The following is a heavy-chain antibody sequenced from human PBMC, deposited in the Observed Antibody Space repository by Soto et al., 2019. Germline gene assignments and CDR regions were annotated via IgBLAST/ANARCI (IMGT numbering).Heavy chain of an antibody. Sequence: GESLKISCAASGFTFSSYGMHWVRQAPGKGLEWVAVISYDGSNKYYADSVKGRFTISRDNSKNTLYLQMNSLRAEDTAVYYCAKGMRDFWSGWSSNYYYGMDVWGQGTTVTVSS. CDR1: GFTFSSYG. D-gene: IGHD3-3*01. V-gene: IGHV3-30*18. CDR2: ISYDGSNK. CDR3: AKGMRDFWSGWSSNYYYGMDV. J-gene: IGHJ6*02.